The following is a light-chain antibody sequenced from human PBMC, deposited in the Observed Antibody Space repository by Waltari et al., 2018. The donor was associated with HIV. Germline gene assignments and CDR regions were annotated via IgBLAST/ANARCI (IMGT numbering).Light chain of an antibody. CDR3: GADHGSGSNWV. CDR2: VGTGGIVG. Sequence: QPVLTQPPSASASLGASVTLTCTLSSGYSNSKVDWYQQRPGKGPRFVMRVGTGGIVGSKGDGIPDRFSVLGSGLNRYLTINNIQEEDESDYYCGADHGSGSNWVFGGGTKLTVL. J-gene: IGLJ2*01. V-gene: IGLV9-49*01. CDR1: SGYSNSK.